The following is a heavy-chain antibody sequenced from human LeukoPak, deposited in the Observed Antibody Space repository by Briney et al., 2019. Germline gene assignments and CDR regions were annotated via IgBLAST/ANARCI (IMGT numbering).Heavy chain of an antibody. J-gene: IGHJ3*02. V-gene: IGHV3-21*01. CDR2: ISSSSSYI. CDR3: ARDNLAAAGDDNFDI. D-gene: IGHD6-13*01. Sequence: GGSLRLSCAASGFTFGTYSMDWVRQAPGKGLEWVSSISSSSSYIYYADSVKGRFTISRDNAKNSLYLQMNSLRAEDTAIYYCARDNLAAAGDDNFDIWGQGTMVTVSS. CDR1: GFTFGTYS.